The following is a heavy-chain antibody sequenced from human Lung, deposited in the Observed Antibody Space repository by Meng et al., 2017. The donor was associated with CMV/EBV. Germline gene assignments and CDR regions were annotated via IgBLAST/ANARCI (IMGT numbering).Heavy chain of an antibody. J-gene: IGHJ4*02. V-gene: IGHV4-4*02. D-gene: IGHD2-21*02. Sequence: QGPGPGLVKPSGTLPLTSAVSGGSISSSNWWSWVRQPPGKGLEWIGEIYHSGSTNYNPSLKSQVTISVDKSKNQFSLKLSSVTAADTAVYYCARVVTALWGYYFDYWGQGTLVTVSS. CDR3: ARVVTALWGYYFDY. CDR1: GGSISSSNW. CDR2: IYHSGST.